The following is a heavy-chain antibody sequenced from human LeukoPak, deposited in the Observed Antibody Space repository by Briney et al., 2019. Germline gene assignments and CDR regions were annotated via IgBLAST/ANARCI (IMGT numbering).Heavy chain of an antibody. CDR3: ARSGLIPYYYYMDV. Sequence: GASVKVSCKASGYTFTTYDINWVRQATGQGLEWMGWMNPNSGNTGYAQKFQGRVTITRNTSIGTAYMELSSLRSEDTAVYYCARSGLIPYYYYMDVWGKGTTVTVSS. CDR2: MNPNSGNT. D-gene: IGHD3-16*01. CDR1: GYTFTTYD. V-gene: IGHV1-8*03. J-gene: IGHJ6*03.